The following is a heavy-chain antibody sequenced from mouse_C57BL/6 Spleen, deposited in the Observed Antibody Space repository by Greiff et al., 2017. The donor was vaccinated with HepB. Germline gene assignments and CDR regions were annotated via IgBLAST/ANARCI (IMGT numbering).Heavy chain of an antibody. CDR3: AKGNSGSERYFDY. V-gene: IGHV1-26*01. Sequence: VQLQQSGPELVKPGASVKISCKASGYTFTDYYMNWVKQSHGKSLEWIGDINPNNGGTSYNQKFKGKATLTVDKSSSTAYMELRSLTSEDSAVYYCAKGNSGSERYFDYWGQGTTLTVSS. CDR2: INPNNGGT. CDR1: GYTFTDYY. J-gene: IGHJ2*01. D-gene: IGHD1-1*01.